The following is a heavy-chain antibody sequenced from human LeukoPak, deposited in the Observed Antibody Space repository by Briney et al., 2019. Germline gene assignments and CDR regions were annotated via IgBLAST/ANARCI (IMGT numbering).Heavy chain of an antibody. D-gene: IGHD4-17*01. J-gene: IGHJ4*02. V-gene: IGHV4-39*01. CDR2: IYYSGST. CDR1: GGSISSSSYY. CDR3: ARRTPDDYGDYGYYY. Sequence: PSETLSLTCTVSGGSISSSSYYWGWIRQPPGKGLEWIRSIYYSGSTYYNPSLKSRVTISVDTSKNQFSLKLSSVTAADTAVYYCARRTPDDYGDYGYYYWGQGTLVTVSS.